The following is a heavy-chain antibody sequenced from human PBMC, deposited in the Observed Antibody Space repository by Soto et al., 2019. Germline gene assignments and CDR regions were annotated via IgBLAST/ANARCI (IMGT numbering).Heavy chain of an antibody. CDR2: INAGNGNT. CDR1: GYTFTSYA. J-gene: IGHJ5*02. Sequence: ASVKVSCKASGYTFTSYAMHWVRQAPGQRLEWMGWINAGNGNTKYSQKFQGRVTITRDTSASTAYMELSSLRSEDTAVYYCAREGISRREFGELSFDPWGQGTLVTVS. CDR3: AREGISRREFGELSFDP. V-gene: IGHV1-3*01. D-gene: IGHD3-10*01.